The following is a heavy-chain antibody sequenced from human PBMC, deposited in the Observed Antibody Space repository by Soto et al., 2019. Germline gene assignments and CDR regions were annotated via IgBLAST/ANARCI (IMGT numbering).Heavy chain of an antibody. J-gene: IGHJ4*02. CDR3: ASTSLEHYGSGTHILRYFDY. Sequence: GGSLRLSCAASGFTFSSYSMNWVRQAPGKGLEWVSSISSSSSYIYYADSVKGRFTISRDNAKNSRYLQMNSLRAEDTAVYYCASTSLEHYGSGTHILRYFDYWGQGTLVTVSS. CDR2: ISSSSSYI. D-gene: IGHD3-10*01. CDR1: GFTFSSYS. V-gene: IGHV3-21*01.